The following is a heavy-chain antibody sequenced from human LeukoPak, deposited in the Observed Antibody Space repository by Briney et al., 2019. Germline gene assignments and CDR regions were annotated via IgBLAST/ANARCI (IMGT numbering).Heavy chain of an antibody. D-gene: IGHD3-22*01. V-gene: IGHV5-51*01. CDR2: IYPGDSDT. CDR3: ARSLYYYDSSGYWDDAFDI. CDR1: GYSFTSYW. Sequence: GGSLKISCKGSGYSFTSYWSGWVRQMPGKGLEWMGIIYPGDSDTRYSPSFQGQVTISADKSISTAYLQWSSLKASDTAMYYCARSLYYYDSSGYWDDAFDIWGQGTMVTVSS. J-gene: IGHJ3*02.